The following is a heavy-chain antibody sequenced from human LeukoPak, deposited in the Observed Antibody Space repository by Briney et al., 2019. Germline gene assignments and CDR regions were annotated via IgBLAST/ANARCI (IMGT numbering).Heavy chain of an antibody. CDR2: IYYSGST. D-gene: IGHD3-22*01. CDR3: AAYSSGYPLRDDAFEI. J-gene: IGHJ3*02. CDR1: GGSISSSSYY. V-gene: IGHV4-39*07. Sequence: SETLSLTCTVSGGSISSSSYYWGWIRQPPGKGLEWIGSIYYSGSTYYNPSLKSRVTISVDTSKNQFSLKLSSVTAADTAVYYCAAYSSGYPLRDDAFEIWGQGTMVTVSS.